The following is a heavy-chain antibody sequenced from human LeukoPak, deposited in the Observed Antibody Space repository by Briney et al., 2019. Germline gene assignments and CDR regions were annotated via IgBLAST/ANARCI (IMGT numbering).Heavy chain of an antibody. CDR1: GDSISGSSYY. V-gene: IGHV4-39*01. CDR3: ASPGGGIAAAGLPFDY. J-gene: IGHJ4*02. D-gene: IGHD6-13*01. Sequence: SETLSLTCSVSGDSISGSSYYWGWIRQPPGKGLEWIGSIYYSGSTYYNPSLKSRVTISVDTSKNQFSLKLSSVIAADTAVYYCASPGGGIAAAGLPFDYWGQGTLVTVSS. CDR2: IYYSGST.